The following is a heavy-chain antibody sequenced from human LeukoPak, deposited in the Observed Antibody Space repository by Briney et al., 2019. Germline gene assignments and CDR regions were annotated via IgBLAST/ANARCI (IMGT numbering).Heavy chain of an antibody. J-gene: IGHJ4*02. D-gene: IGHD3-16*01. CDR2: IYYSGST. CDR1: GGSISSYY. Sequence: KPSETLSLTCTVSGGSISSYYWSWIRQPPGKGLEWIGYIYYSGSTNYNPSLKSRVTMSVDTSKNQFSLKLSSVTAADTAVYYCARGDYDYVWGSYWFDYWGQGTLVTVSS. CDR3: ARGDYDYVWGSYWFDY. V-gene: IGHV4-59*12.